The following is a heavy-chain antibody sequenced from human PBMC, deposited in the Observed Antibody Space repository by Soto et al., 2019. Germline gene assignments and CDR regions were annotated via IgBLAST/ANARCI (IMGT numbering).Heavy chain of an antibody. CDR2: INPNSGGT. Sequence: QVQLVQSGAEVKKPGASVKVSCKASGYTFTGYYMHWVRQAPGQGLEWMGWINPNSGGTNYAQKFQGWVTMTRDTSISTAYMELSRLRSDDTAVYYCARDRGPQHNWNYERVGDDAFDIWGQGTMVTVSS. D-gene: IGHD1-7*01. J-gene: IGHJ3*02. V-gene: IGHV1-2*04. CDR1: GYTFTGYY. CDR3: ARDRGPQHNWNYERVGDDAFDI.